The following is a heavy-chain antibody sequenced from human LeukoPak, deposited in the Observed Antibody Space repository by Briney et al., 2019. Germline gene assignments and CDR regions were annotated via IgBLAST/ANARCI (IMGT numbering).Heavy chain of an antibody. D-gene: IGHD4-23*01. CDR3: ARSVITLYWYFDL. J-gene: IGHJ2*01. CDR2: IYHSGST. Sequence: SETLSLTCAVSGGSISSSNWWSWVRQPPGKGLEWIGEIYHSGSTNYNPSLKSRVTISLDTSKNQFSLKLSSVTTADTAVYYCARSVITLYWYFDLWGRGTLVTVSS. V-gene: IGHV4-4*02. CDR1: GGSISSSNW.